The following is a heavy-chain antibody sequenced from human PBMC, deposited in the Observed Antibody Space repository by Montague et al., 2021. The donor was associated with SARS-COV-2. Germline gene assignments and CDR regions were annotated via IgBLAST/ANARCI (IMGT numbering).Heavy chain of an antibody. V-gene: IGHV2-70*01. Sequence: PALVKPTQTLTLTCTFSGFSLSTSGMCVSWIRQPPRKALEWLALIDWDDDKYYSTSLKTRLTISKDTSKNQVVLTMTNMDPVDTATYYCARIWGTTRGDAFDIWGQGTMVTVSS. D-gene: IGHD1-26*01. CDR1: GFSLSTSGMC. CDR3: ARIWGTTRGDAFDI. CDR2: IDWDDDK. J-gene: IGHJ3*02.